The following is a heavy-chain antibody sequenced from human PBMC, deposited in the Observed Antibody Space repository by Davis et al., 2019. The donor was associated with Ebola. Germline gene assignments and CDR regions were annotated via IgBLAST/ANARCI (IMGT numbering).Heavy chain of an antibody. Sequence: PSETLSLTCTVSGGSISSYYWSWIRQPPGKGLEWIGYISYSGSTNYNPSLKSRVTISVDTSKNQFSLKLSSVTAADTAVYYCARAPQYTYYFDYWGQGILVTVSS. CDR2: ISYSGST. J-gene: IGHJ4*02. D-gene: IGHD2-2*02. CDR3: ARAPQYTYYFDY. V-gene: IGHV4-59*01. CDR1: GGSISSYY.